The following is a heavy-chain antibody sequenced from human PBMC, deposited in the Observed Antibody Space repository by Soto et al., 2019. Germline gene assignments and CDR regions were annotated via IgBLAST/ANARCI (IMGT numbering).Heavy chain of an antibody. V-gene: IGHV4-38-2*01. D-gene: IGHD3-16*02. J-gene: IGHJ4*02. CDR3: ERGRSFRLVGVTLDS. Sequence: PSKTLSLTCVVSGFSIQTSYFWGWIRQPPGKGLEWIGLISHSGRAISHPSFASRATISLDTTNNAFSLTLKPVTAADTAVYYCERGRSFRLVGVTLDSWGQGTLVPVYS. CDR1: GFSIQTSYF. CDR2: ISHSGRA.